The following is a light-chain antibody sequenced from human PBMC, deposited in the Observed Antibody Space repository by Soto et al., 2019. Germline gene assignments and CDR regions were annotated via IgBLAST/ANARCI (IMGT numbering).Light chain of an antibody. Sequence: DIQMTQSPSSLSASVGDRVTITCRASQSISNYLNWYQQKPGKAPKLLISAASSLQSGVSSRFSSSGSGTNFTLTISSLQPEDFATYYCQQGYSTLRTFGQGTKVEFK. CDR3: QQGYSTLRT. V-gene: IGKV1-39*01. CDR2: AAS. J-gene: IGKJ1*01. CDR1: QSISNY.